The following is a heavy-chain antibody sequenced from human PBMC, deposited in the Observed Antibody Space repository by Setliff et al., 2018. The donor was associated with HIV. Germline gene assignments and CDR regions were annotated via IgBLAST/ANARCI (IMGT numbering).Heavy chain of an antibody. CDR1: GYSFGSYW. CDR2: INPYDSNT. Sequence: SLKISCKGSGYSFGSYWITRVRQMPGQGLEWMGRINPYDSNTNYRPSFQGHVSMSVDKSISTAYLQWSSLNASDTAMYYCARDSGSSSYYYYYMDVWGKGTTVTVSS. V-gene: IGHV5-10-1*01. J-gene: IGHJ6*03. CDR3: ARDSGSSSYYYYYMDV. D-gene: IGHD1-26*01.